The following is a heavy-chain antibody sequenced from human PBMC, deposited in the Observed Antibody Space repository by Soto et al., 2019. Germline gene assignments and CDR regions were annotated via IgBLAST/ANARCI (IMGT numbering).Heavy chain of an antibody. CDR3: ARHHVRGRTIAGAAEF. V-gene: IGHV4-34*01. J-gene: IGHJ4*02. CDR2: INYSGNT. Sequence: SETLSPTCAVYGGSLSGYYWSWIRQPPGKALEWIGEINYSGNTNYNPSLKSRVTISGDTSKNQLFLNLTSVTAADTAMYYCARHHVRGRTIAGAAEFWGQGTLVTVSS. D-gene: IGHD1-26*01. CDR1: GGSLSGYY.